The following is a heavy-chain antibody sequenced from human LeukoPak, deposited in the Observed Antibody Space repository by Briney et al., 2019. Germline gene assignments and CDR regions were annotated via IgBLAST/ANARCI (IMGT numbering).Heavy chain of an antibody. Sequence: GGSLRLSCAVSGFTVSDNYMSWVRQAPGKGLEWVSLIYSGDTTLYADSVKGRFTISRDISKNTLYLQMNSLRAEDTAVYYCARRAGGYSHPYDYWGQGILVTVSS. J-gene: IGHJ4*02. CDR2: IYSGDTT. CDR3: ARRAGGYSHPYDY. CDR1: GFTVSDNY. D-gene: IGHD4-23*01. V-gene: IGHV3-53*01.